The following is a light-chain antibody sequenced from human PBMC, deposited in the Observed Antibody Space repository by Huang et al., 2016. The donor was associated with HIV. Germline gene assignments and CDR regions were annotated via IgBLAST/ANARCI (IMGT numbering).Light chain of an antibody. CDR3: QQSYSTLLFT. J-gene: IGKJ3*01. V-gene: IGKV1-39*01. Sequence: DIQMTQSPSSLSASVGVRVTITCRASQSIRKYLNWYQQKPGKAPKLLRYGAASLQSGVPSRFSGSGSGTDFTLTISSLQPEDFATYYCQQSYSTLLFTFGPGTKVDI. CDR2: GAA. CDR1: QSIRKY.